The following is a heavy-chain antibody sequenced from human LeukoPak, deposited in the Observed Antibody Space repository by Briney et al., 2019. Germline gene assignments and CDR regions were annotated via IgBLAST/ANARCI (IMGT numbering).Heavy chain of an antibody. J-gene: IGHJ4*02. CDR2: IYYSGST. Sequence: NPSETLSLTCTVSGGSISRYYWSWIRQPPGKGLEWIGYIYYSGSTNYNPSLKSRVTISVDTSKNQFSLKLSSVTAADTAVYYCARRIAARAFDYWGPGTLVTVSS. V-gene: IGHV4-59*01. CDR3: ARRIAARAFDY. CDR1: GGSISRYY. D-gene: IGHD6-6*01.